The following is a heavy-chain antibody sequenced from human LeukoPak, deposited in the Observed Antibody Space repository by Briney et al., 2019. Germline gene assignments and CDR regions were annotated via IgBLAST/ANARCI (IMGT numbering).Heavy chain of an antibody. CDR2: IYYSGST. CDR3: ARVKVVPAAMYDY. J-gene: IGHJ4*02. Sequence: SQTLSLTCTVSGGSISSYYWSWIRQPPGKGLEWIGYIYYSGSTNYNPSLKSRVTISVDTSKNQFSLKLSSVTAADTAVYYCARVKVVPAAMYDYWGQGTLVTVSS. D-gene: IGHD2-2*01. V-gene: IGHV4-59*01. CDR1: GGSISSYY.